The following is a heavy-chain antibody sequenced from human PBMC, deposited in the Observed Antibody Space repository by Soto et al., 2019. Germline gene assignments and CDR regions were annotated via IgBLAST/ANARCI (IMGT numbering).Heavy chain of an antibody. CDR2: ISNDGTDQ. CDR3: ARGCSGGTNCFYFDF. J-gene: IGHJ4*02. V-gene: IGHV3-30*03. D-gene: IGHD6-13*01. Sequence: QVQLVESGGGVVQPGRSLRLSCAASGFTFGNFGIHWVRQAPGKGLEWVADISNDGTDQYYADSVKGRFTISRDNSKNTLYLQMNSLRAEDTAVYYCARGCSGGTNCFYFDFWGQGILVTVSS. CDR1: GFTFGNFG.